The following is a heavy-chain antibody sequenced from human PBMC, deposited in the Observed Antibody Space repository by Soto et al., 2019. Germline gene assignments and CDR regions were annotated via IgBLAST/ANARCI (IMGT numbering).Heavy chain of an antibody. V-gene: IGHV3-30*18. D-gene: IGHD6-13*01. J-gene: IGHJ5*02. CDR1: GFTFNTYG. CDR2: ISPDGSDK. Sequence: PGGSLRLSCAASGFTFNTYGMNWVRQAPGKGLEWEALISPDGSDKSYTDSVKGRFAVSRDNSKNTLYLQMNSLRPEDTAVYYCAKDGVAATGTWWFDPWGQGTLVTVSS. CDR3: AKDGVAATGTWWFDP.